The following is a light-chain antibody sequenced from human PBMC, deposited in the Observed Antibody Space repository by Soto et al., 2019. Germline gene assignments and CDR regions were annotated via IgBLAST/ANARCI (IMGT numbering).Light chain of an antibody. J-gene: IGKJ1*01. CDR1: QSISTW. CDR2: DAS. CDR3: QHSWT. Sequence: DIQMTQSPSTLSASVGDRVTITCRASQSISTWLAWFQQKPGKAPDLLIYDASTLEGGVPSRFSGIGSGTEFTLTISGLQPDDFATYYCQHSWTFGQGTKVDIK. V-gene: IGKV1-5*01.